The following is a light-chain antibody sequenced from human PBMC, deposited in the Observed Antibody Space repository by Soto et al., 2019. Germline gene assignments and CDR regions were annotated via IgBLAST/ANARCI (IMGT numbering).Light chain of an antibody. CDR2: GNS. CDR1: SSNIGAGYD. Sequence: QSVLTQPPSVSGAPGQRVTISCTGSSSNIGAGYDVHWYQQLPGTAPKLLIYGNSNRPSGVPDRFSGSKSGTSASLAITGLQAEDEADYYCQSYDSSLSARYVFGTGTKPTVL. J-gene: IGLJ1*01. CDR3: QSYDSSLSARYV. V-gene: IGLV1-40*01.